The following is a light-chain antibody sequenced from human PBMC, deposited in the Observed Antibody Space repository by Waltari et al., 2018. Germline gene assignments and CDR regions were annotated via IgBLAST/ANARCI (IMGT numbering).Light chain of an antibody. Sequence: EIVMTQSPVTLSVSPVERAALSCRSSQSVRTNLAWYHQRPGQTPRLLIHGATTRAAEIPARFSGSGSGTEFTLTISSLQSEDFAVYYCQQYNDWPYTFGQGTKLEI. V-gene: IGKV3-15*01. CDR1: QSVRTN. CDR3: QQYNDWPYT. CDR2: GAT. J-gene: IGKJ2*01.